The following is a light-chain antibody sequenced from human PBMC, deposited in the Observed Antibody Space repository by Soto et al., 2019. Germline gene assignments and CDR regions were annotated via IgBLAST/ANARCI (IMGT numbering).Light chain of an antibody. Sequence: IVLTQSPGTLSLSPGERATLSCRASQSVSSNYLAWYQQKPGQAPRLFIYGASSSATGIPDRFSGSGSGTDFSLTSSRLEPEDSAVYYCQHYGDSPLTFGGGTKVEIK. J-gene: IGKJ4*01. CDR2: GAS. CDR1: QSVSSNY. CDR3: QHYGDSPLT. V-gene: IGKV3-20*01.